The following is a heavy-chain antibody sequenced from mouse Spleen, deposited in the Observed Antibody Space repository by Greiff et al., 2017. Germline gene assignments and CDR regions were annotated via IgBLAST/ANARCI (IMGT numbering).Heavy chain of an antibody. Sequence: VKLVESGAELVKPGASVKLSCTASGYTFTSYDINWVKQRPEQGLEWIGWIYPRDGSTKYNEKFKGKATLTVDTSSSTAYMELHSLTSEDSAVYFCAREGGIYYDYREYAMDYWGQGTSVTVSS. J-gene: IGHJ4*01. CDR2: IYPRDGST. CDR3: AREGGIYYDYREYAMDY. CDR1: GYTFTSYD. V-gene: IGHV1-85*01. D-gene: IGHD2-4*01.